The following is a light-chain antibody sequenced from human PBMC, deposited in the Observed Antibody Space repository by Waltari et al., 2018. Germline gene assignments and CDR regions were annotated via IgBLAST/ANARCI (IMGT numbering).Light chain of an antibody. CDR1: GSF. V-gene: IGLV2-23*01. Sequence: QSALTQPASVSGSPGRSITISCIGGGSFVSWYQQHPGKAPKLMIYDDIRRPSGVSNRFSASKSDNTASLTISGLQAGDEAVYYCSSFVGGTTYLLIGGGTRLTVL. CDR3: SSFVGGTTYLL. J-gene: IGLJ2*01. CDR2: DDI.